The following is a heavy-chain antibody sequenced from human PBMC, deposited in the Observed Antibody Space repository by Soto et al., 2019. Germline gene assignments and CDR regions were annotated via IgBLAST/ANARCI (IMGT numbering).Heavy chain of an antibody. D-gene: IGHD4-17*01. CDR1: GGSISSGGYS. V-gene: IGHV4-30-2*01. J-gene: IGHJ4*02. CDR2: IYDSGVT. Sequence: SETLSLTCAVSGGSISSGGYSWSWSRQPPGKGLEWIGDIYDSGVTYYNPSLKSRVTISVYRSKNQFSLKLSSVTAAALAVYFCARFEDYGDYYFDSWGQGTLVTVAS. CDR3: ARFEDYGDYYFDS.